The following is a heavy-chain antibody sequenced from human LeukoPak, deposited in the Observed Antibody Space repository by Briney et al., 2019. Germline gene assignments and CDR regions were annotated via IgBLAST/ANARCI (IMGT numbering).Heavy chain of an antibody. V-gene: IGHV3-53*04. J-gene: IGHJ5*02. Sequence: GGSLRLSCAASGFAVSGNYMSWVRQAPVKGLEWVSVIYSGDNTYYADSVKGRFTISRHNSKNMLYLQMNNLRPEDTAVYYCARGQIAVAGSGWFDPWGQGTLVTVSS. D-gene: IGHD6-19*01. CDR2: IYSGDNT. CDR3: ARGQIAVAGSGWFDP. CDR1: GFAVSGNY.